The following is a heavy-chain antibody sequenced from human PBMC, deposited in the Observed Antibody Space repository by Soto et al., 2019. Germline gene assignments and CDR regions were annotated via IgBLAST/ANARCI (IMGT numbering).Heavy chain of an antibody. J-gene: IGHJ6*01. CDR3: TNTEPSRYGRAV. V-gene: IGHV3-30*18. CDR1: GFAFRSYA. Sequence: QVQLVESGGGVVQPGRSLRLSCAASGFAFRSYAMHWVRQAPGKGLEGVADISYDGSKKDYGDSVKGRFTISRDNSQNTLYLEMTGLRGEDTAVYYCTNTEPSRYGRAVWGQGTAVTVSS. D-gene: IGHD1-26*01. CDR2: ISYDGSKK.